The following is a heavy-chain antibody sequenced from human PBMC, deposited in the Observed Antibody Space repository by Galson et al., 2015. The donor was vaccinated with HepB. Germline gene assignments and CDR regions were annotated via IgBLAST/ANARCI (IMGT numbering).Heavy chain of an antibody. Sequence: CAISGDSVSSNSAAWNWIRQSPSRGLEWLGRTYYRSKWYNDYAVSVKSRITINPDTSKNQFSLQLNSVTPEDTAVYYCARASYGSHYYYYYGMDVWGQGTTVTVSS. D-gene: IGHD5-18*01. CDR2: TYYRSKWYN. V-gene: IGHV6-1*01. CDR3: ARASYGSHYYYYYGMDV. J-gene: IGHJ6*02. CDR1: GDSVSSNSAA.